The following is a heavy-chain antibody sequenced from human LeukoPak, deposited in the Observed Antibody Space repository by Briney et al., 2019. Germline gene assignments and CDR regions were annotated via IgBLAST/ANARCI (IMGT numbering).Heavy chain of an antibody. CDR3: ARQKSNYGDYVELFDY. CDR2: IYSSGSA. V-gene: IGHV4-39*01. CDR1: GGSISSGDCD. D-gene: IGHD4-17*01. J-gene: IGHJ4*02. Sequence: SETLSLTCSVSGGSISSGDCDWGWIRQPPGKGLEWIGTIYSSGSAYYNPSLKSRVTISVDTSKNQFSLKLSSVTAADTAVYYCARQKSNYGDYVELFDYWGQGTLVTVSS.